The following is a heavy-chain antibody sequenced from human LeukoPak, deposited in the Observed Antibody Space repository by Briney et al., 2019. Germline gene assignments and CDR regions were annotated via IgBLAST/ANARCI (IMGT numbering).Heavy chain of an antibody. J-gene: IGHJ3*02. D-gene: IGHD3-22*01. CDR3: ARDYDSSGPPGAFDI. CDR2: INTDGSST. CDR1: GFTFSSYW. V-gene: IGHV3-74*01. Sequence: PGGSLRLSCAASGFTFSSYWMHWVRQAPGKGLVWVSRINTDGSSTSYADSVKGRFTISRDNAKNTLYLQMNSLRAEDTAVYYCARDYDSSGPPGAFDIWGQGTMVTVSS.